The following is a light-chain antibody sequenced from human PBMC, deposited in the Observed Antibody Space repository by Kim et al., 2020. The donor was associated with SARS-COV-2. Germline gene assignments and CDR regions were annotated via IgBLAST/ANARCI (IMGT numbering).Light chain of an antibody. J-gene: IGKJ2*01. Sequence: SGCGGDGVPLTCRASQPIRTFWALYQQKPEKAPKLLIYDASSVESGVPSGFSGSGSGTDFTLTISSLQSDDFATYFCQQYSSYPLTCGQGTKLEI. CDR3: QQYSSYPLT. CDR1: QPIRTF. V-gene: IGKV1-5*01. CDR2: DAS.